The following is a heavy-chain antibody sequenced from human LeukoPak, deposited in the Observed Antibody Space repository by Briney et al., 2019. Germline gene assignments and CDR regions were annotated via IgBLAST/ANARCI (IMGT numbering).Heavy chain of an antibody. CDR2: IIPIFGTA. CDR3: AGGGQLAPYYYYGMDV. D-gene: IGHD3-10*01. Sequence: GASVKVSCKASGGTFSSYAISWVRQAPGQGLEWMGGIIPIFGTANYAQKFQGRVTITADESTSTAYMELSSLRSEDTAVYYCAGGGQLAPYYYYGMDVWGQGTTVTVSS. J-gene: IGHJ6*02. V-gene: IGHV1-69*13. CDR1: GGTFSSYA.